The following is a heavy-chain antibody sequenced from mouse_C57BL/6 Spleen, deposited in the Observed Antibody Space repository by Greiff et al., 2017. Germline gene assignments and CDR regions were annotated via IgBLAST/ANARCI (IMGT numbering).Heavy chain of an antibody. V-gene: IGHV5-17*01. D-gene: IGHD2-1*01. CDR1: GFTFSDSG. CDR3: AMGSPYCNYSYYAMDY. J-gene: IGHJ4*01. Sequence: EVKLMESGGGLVKPGGSLKLSCAASGFTFSDSGMHWVRQAPEKGLAWVAYISSGRSTIYYADTVKGRFTISGDNAKNTLFLQMASLRSEDTAMYYCAMGSPYCNYSYYAMDYWGQGTSVTVSS. CDR2: ISSGRSTI.